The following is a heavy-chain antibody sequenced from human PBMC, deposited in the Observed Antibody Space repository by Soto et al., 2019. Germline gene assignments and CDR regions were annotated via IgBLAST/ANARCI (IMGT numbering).Heavy chain of an antibody. J-gene: IGHJ4*02. CDR1: GGSVSSSSYY. Sequence: PSETLSLTCTVSGGSVSSSSYYWSWIRQPPGKGLDWIGHIYYTGITTYNLSLKSRVTISVDTSKNQFSLSLNSVTAADTAVYYCARIYPTRSSMIVAIWGQGTLVTVSS. V-gene: IGHV4-61*01. CDR3: ARIYPTRSSMIVAI. CDR2: IYYTGIT. D-gene: IGHD3-22*01.